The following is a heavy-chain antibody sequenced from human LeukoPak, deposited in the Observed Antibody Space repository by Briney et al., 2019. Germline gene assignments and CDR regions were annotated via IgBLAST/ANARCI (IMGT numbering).Heavy chain of an antibody. CDR1: GGTFSSYA. CDR3: ARDYGDYGNYYYYGMDV. Sequence: SVKVSCKASGGTFSSYAISWVRQAPGQGLEWVGGIIPIFGTANYAQKFQGRVTITADESTSTAYMELSSLRSEDTAVYYCARDYGDYGNYYYYGMDVWGQGTTVTVSS. J-gene: IGHJ6*02. D-gene: IGHD4-17*01. CDR2: IIPIFGTA. V-gene: IGHV1-69*13.